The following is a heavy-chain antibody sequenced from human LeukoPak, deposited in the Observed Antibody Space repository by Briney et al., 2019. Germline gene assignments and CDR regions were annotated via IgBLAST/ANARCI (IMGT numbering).Heavy chain of an antibody. CDR1: GFTFSSYW. CDR3: ARDRNTGSSYENLFEY. Sequence: GGSRRLSCAASGFTFSSYWMHCVRQAPGKGLVWVSRINSDGSSTSYADSVKGRFTISRDNAKNTLYLQMNSLRAEDTSVYYCARDRNTGSSYENLFEYWGQGSLVTVSS. J-gene: IGHJ4*02. V-gene: IGHV3-74*01. D-gene: IGHD1-26*01. CDR2: INSDGSST.